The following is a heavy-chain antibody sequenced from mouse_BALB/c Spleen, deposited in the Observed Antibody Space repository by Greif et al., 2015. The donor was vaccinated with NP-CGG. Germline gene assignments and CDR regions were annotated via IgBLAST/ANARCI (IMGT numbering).Heavy chain of an antibody. CDR1: GFTFSSFG. V-gene: IGHV5-17*02. J-gene: IGHJ2*01. CDR3: ARSQNSLYYGTLYYFDY. CDR2: ISSGSSTI. Sequence: EVKLVESGGGLVQPGGSRKLSCAASGFTFSSFGMHWVRQAPEKGLEWVAYISSGSSTIYYADTVKGRFTISRDNPKNTLFLQMTSLRSEDTAMYYCARSQNSLYYGTLYYFDYWGQGTTLTVSS. D-gene: IGHD1-1*01.